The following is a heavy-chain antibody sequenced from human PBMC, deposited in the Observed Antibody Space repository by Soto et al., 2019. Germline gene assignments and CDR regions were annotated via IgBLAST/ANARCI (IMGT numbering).Heavy chain of an antibody. D-gene: IGHD3-10*01. V-gene: IGHV3-13*04. J-gene: IGHJ3*02. CDR3: ARGITMVRGVILDAFDI. CDR2: IGTAGDT. Sequence: EVQLVESGGGLVQPGGSLRLSCAASGFTFSRYDMHWVRQATGIGLEWVSAIGTAGDTYYPGSVKGRFTISRENAKNSLYLQMNSLRAGDSAVYYCARGITMVRGVILDAFDIWGQGTMVTVSS. CDR1: GFTFSRYD.